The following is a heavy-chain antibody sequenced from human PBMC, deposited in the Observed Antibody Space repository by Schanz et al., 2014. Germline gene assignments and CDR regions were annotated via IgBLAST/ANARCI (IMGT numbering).Heavy chain of an antibody. CDR1: GGTFSSFG. D-gene: IGHD5-12*01. J-gene: IGHJ4*02. CDR2: IIPILGIA. CDR3: ARDFSAYVGNYFDY. Sequence: QVQLVQSEAEVKKPGSSVKVSCKASGGTFSSFGINWVRQAPGQGLEWMGRIIPILGIANYAQKFQGRVTITADTSTSTAYMELTSLRFDDTAVYYCARDFSAYVGNYFDYWGQGTLVTVSS. V-gene: IGHV1-69*04.